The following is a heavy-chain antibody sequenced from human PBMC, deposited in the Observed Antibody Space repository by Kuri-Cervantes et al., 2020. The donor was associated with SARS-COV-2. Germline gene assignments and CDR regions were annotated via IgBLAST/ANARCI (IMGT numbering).Heavy chain of an antibody. CDR2: ISGSGGST. V-gene: IGHV3-23*01. Sequence: GRSLRLSCAASGFTFSSYAMSWVRQAPGKGLEWVSAISGSGGSTYYADSVKGRFTISRDNSKNTLYLQMNSLRAEDTAVYYCAKSRWQQLSWLDYWGQGTLVTVSS. CDR3: AKSRWQQLSWLDY. CDR1: GFTFSSYA. J-gene: IGHJ4*02. D-gene: IGHD6-13*01.